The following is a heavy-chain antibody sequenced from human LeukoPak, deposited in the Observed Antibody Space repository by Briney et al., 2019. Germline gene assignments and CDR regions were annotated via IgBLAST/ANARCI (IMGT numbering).Heavy chain of an antibody. J-gene: IGHJ6*02. CDR2: FDPEDGET. Sequence: GASVKVSCKVSGYTLTELSMHWVRQAPGKGLEWMGGFDPEDGETIYAQKFQGRVTMTEDTSTDTAYMELSSLRSEDTAVYYCATDIVVVPAAQGSYYYYGMDVWGQGTTVTVSS. CDR3: ATDIVVVPAAQGSYYYYGMDV. D-gene: IGHD2-2*01. V-gene: IGHV1-24*01. CDR1: GYTLTELS.